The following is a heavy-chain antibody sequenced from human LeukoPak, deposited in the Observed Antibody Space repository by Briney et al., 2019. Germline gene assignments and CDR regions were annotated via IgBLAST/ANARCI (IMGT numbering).Heavy chain of an antibody. V-gene: IGHV4-34*01. Sequence: SETLSLTCAVYGGSFSGYYWSWLRQPPGKGLEWIGEINHSGSTNYNPSLKSRVTISVDTSKNQFSLKLSSVTAADTAVYYCARAPSFNWGPHPRCYFDYWGQGTLVTVSS. J-gene: IGHJ4*02. CDR1: GGSFSGYY. CDR3: ARAPSFNWGPHPRCYFDY. D-gene: IGHD7-27*01. CDR2: INHSGST.